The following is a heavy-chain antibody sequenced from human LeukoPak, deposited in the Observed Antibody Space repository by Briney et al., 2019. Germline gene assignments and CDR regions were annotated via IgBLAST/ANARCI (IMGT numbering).Heavy chain of an antibody. Sequence: GGSLRLSCAASGFTFHDYGMHWVRQVPGKGLEWVSGLSWNSGSIAYAESVKGRFTISRDNAKNCLYLQMGSLRIEDTAVYYCVKDRSVAGDGIFDYWGQGTLVTVSS. D-gene: IGHD6-19*01. J-gene: IGHJ4*02. CDR2: LSWNSGSI. CDR1: GFTFHDYG. CDR3: VKDRSVAGDGIFDY. V-gene: IGHV3-9*01.